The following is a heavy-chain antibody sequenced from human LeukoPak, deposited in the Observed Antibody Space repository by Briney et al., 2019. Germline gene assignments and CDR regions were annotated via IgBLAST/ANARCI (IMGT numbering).Heavy chain of an antibody. V-gene: IGHV4-61*02. CDR3: ARGLLGAFDY. J-gene: IGHJ4*02. CDR1: GGSISSGSYY. D-gene: IGHD3-10*01. Sequence: SETLSLTCTVFGGSISSGSYYWSWIRQPAGKGLEWIGRIYTSGSTNYNPSLKSRVTISVDTSKNQLSLKLSSVTAADTAVYYCARGLLGAFDYWGQGTLVTVSS. CDR2: IYTSGST.